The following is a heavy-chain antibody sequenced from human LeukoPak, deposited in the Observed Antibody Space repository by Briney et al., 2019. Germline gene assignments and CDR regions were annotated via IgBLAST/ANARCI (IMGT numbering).Heavy chain of an antibody. CDR2: INPNSGGA. CDR1: GYTFTDYY. CDR3: ARDLKEAVAGSPPLVANGMDV. J-gene: IGHJ6*02. Sequence: ASVKVSCRASGYTFTDYYMNWVRQAPGQGLEWMGWINPNSGGAKYAQKFQGRVTMTRDTSISTAHMELSGLRSHDTAVYYCARDLKEAVAGSPPLVANGMDVWGQGTTVTVSS. V-gene: IGHV1-2*02. D-gene: IGHD6-19*01.